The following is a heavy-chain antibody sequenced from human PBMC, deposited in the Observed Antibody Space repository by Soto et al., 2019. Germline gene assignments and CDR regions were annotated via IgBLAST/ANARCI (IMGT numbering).Heavy chain of an antibody. V-gene: IGHV4-34*01. CDR1: GGSFSDYY. D-gene: IGHD2-15*01. Sequence: SETLSLTCAVYGGSFSDYYWSWIRQPPGKGLEWIGEINHSGSTYYSPSLKSRVTVSMDTSKNQFSLKLISVTAADTAVYYCARRDCGGGSCYYVPWGQGTLVTVSS. CDR3: ARRDCGGGSCYYVP. J-gene: IGHJ5*02. CDR2: INHSGST.